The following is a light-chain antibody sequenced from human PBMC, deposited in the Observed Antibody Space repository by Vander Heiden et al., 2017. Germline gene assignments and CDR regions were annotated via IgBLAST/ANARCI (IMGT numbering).Light chain of an antibody. J-gene: IGKJ1*01. Sequence: DIVMTQSPDSLAVSLGERATINCKSSQSVLYSPNNKNYLAWYQQKPGQPPKLLIYWASTRESGVPDRFSGSGSGTDFTLTISSLQAEDVAVYYCQQYDSTPQTFGQGTKVEIK. CDR3: QQYDSTPQT. V-gene: IGKV4-1*01. CDR1: QSVLYSPNNKNY. CDR2: WAS.